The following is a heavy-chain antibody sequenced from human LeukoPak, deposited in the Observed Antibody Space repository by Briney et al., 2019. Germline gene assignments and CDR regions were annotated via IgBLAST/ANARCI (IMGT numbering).Heavy chain of an antibody. D-gene: IGHD3-22*01. CDR2: ISYDGSNK. CDR3: ARVDDSSGYYSLGIDH. CDR1: GFTFSSYA. V-gene: IGHV3-30-3*01. Sequence: PGGSLRLSCAASGFTFSSYAMHWVRQAPGKRLEWVAVISYDGSNKYYADSVKGRFTISRDNSKNTLYLQMNSLRAEDTAVYYCARVDDSSGYYSLGIDHWGQGTLVTVSS. J-gene: IGHJ4*02.